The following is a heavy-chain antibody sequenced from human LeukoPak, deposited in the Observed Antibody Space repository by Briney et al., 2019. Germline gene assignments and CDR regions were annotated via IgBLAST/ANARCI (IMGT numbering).Heavy chain of an antibody. Sequence: SETLSLTCTVSGGSINYYYWSWIRQPPGKGLERIGYIYYSGSTNYNPSLKSRVTISIDASKNQFSLKPNSVTAADTAVYYCARQGTVTTPFDYWGQGTLVTVSS. CDR1: GGSINYYY. V-gene: IGHV4-59*08. CDR2: IYYSGST. J-gene: IGHJ4*02. D-gene: IGHD4-17*01. CDR3: ARQGTVTTPFDY.